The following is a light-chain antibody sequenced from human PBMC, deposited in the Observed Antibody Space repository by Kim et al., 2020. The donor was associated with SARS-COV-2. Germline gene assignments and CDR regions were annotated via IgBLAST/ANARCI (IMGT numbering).Light chain of an antibody. V-gene: IGKV3-15*01. CDR1: QSVRNN. CDR3: QQYRDWPVNA. J-gene: IGKJ4*01. Sequence: IVMTQSPATLSVSPGERVTLSCRASQSVRNNLSWYQQRPGQAPRLLLYGASTRATGIPARFSGSGSGTEFTFTNRSLRSEDLAVYYCQQYRDWPVNAFGGGTEVEI. CDR2: GAS.